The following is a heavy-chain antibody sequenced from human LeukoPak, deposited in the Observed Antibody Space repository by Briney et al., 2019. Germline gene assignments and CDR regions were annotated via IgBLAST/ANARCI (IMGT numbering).Heavy chain of an antibody. CDR1: GYSISSGFY. V-gene: IGHV4-38-2*02. D-gene: IGHD3-10*01. J-gene: IGHJ4*02. Sequence: PSETLSLTCTVSGYSISSGFYWGWIRQPPGKGLEWIGSIYHSGSTYYNPSLKSRVTISVDTSKNQFSLKLSSVTAADTAVYYCARSPGGAFDYWGQGTLVTVSS. CDR3: ARSPGGAFDY. CDR2: IYHSGST.